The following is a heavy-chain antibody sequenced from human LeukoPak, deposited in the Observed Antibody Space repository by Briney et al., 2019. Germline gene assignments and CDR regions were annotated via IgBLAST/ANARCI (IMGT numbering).Heavy chain of an antibody. CDR1: GFTFSSYA. Sequence: GGSLRLSCAASGFTFSSYAVSWVRQAPGKGLEWVSGISGSGSPTHYADSVKGRFTISRDNAKNSLYLQMNSLRAEDTAVYYCARAADSSSWYTYYFDYWGQGTLVTVSS. J-gene: IGHJ4*02. V-gene: IGHV3-23*01. CDR3: ARAADSSSWYTYYFDY. CDR2: ISGSGSPT. D-gene: IGHD6-13*01.